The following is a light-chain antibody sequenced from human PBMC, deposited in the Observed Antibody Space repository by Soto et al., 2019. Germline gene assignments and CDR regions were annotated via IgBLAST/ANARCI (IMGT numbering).Light chain of an antibody. CDR1: QTISNW. V-gene: IGKV1-5*01. J-gene: IGKJ5*01. CDR2: DVS. CDR3: QQYNSYWIT. Sequence: DIQMTQSPSTLSASVGDRVTITCRASQTISNWLAWYQQKPGEAPKLLIYDVSSLESGVPSRFSGSGSGTAFTLTISSLQPDDSATYYCQQYNSYWITFGQGTRLEIK.